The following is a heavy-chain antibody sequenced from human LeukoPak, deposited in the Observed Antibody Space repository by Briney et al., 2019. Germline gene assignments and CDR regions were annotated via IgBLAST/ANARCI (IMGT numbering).Heavy chain of an antibody. V-gene: IGHV4-34*01. CDR1: GGSFSGYY. J-gene: IGHJ5*02. CDR2: INHSGST. CDR3: ARGGFASRYCSSTSCFHYRNWFDP. Sequence: YPSETLSLTCAVYGGSFSGYYWSWIRQPPGKGLEWIGEINHSGSTNYNPSLKSRVTISVDTSKNQFSLKLSSVTAADTAVYYCARGGFASRYCSSTSCFHYRNWFDPWGQGTLVTVSS. D-gene: IGHD2-2*01.